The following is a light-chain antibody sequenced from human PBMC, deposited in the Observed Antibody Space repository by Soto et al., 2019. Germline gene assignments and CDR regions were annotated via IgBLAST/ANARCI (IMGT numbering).Light chain of an antibody. Sequence: DIQMTQSPSTLSASVGDRVTITCRAGQSISSWLAWYQQKPGKAPKLLIYKASSLESGVPSRFSGSGSGTEFTLTISGLQPNDFATYYCQQAYTFGQGTKLEIK. CDR1: QSISSW. CDR2: KAS. J-gene: IGKJ2*01. CDR3: QQAYT. V-gene: IGKV1-5*03.